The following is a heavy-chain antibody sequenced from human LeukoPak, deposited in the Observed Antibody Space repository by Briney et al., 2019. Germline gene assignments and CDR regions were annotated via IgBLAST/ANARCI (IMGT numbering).Heavy chain of an antibody. J-gene: IGHJ3*02. CDR2: IYYSGIT. CDR3: ARHFVEEATSEAFADPFDM. Sequence: SETLSLTCSVSGGSLRSKSYYWGCVRQPPGKGLEWIGSIYYSGITYFNPSLQSRVTISADTSKNQISLNLRSVTAAHTAVYYRARHFVEEATSEAFADPFDMWGQGTMVIVSS. CDR1: GGSLRSKSYY. V-gene: IGHV4-39*01. D-gene: IGHD5-24*01.